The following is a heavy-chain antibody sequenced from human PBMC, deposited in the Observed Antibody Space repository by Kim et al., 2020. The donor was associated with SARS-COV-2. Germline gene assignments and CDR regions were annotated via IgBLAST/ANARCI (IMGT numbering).Heavy chain of an antibody. D-gene: IGHD6-19*01. CDR1: GFTFSSYW. CDR2: IERDGDEK. Sequence: GGSLRLSCAASGFTFSSYWMTWVRQAPGKGLEWVANIERDGDEKYYVDSVKGRFTISRDNAKNSLYLQMNSLRVEDTAVYYCAGETVAEQWPLPDGGFDVWGQGTMVTVSS. CDR3: AGETVAEQWPLPDGGFDV. V-gene: IGHV3-7*01. J-gene: IGHJ3*01.